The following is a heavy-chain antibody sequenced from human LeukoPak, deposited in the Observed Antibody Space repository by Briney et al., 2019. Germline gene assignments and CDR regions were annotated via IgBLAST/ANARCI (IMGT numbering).Heavy chain of an antibody. CDR3: AKVDTFYGDYAIDY. J-gene: IGHJ4*02. CDR1: GFTFSSYA. D-gene: IGHD4-17*01. Sequence: GGSLRLSCAASGFTFSSYAMSWVRQAPGKGLEWVSAISGSGGSTYYADSVKGRLTISRDNSKNTLYLQMNSLRAEDTAVYYCAKVDTFYGDYAIDYWGQGTLVTVSS. CDR2: ISGSGGST. V-gene: IGHV3-23*01.